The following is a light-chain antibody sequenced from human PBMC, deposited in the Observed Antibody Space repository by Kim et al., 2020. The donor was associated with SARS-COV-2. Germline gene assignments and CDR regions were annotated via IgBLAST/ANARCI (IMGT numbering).Light chain of an antibody. CDR3: NSRDSSGVV. CDR2: GRN. Sequence: SVALGQTGRITSKGDTLRSYYVSWYQQKPGQAPLLVLYGRNNRPSGIPDRFSGSTSGDTASLTITGAQADDEADYYCNSRDSSGVVFGGGTQLTVL. V-gene: IGLV3-19*01. J-gene: IGLJ3*02. CDR1: TLRSYY.